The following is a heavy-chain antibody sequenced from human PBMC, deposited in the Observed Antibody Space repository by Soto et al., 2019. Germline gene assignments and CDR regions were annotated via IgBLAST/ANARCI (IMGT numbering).Heavy chain of an antibody. J-gene: IGHJ4*02. D-gene: IGHD3-16*01. Sequence: QITLKESSPTLVKPTQTLTLTCTVAGFSLNTYGTGVGWLRQHPGKVLEWLELFYWDDGKRYRPYLQSRRTLTKDTSKNPLVFTMTKIDPVDTVPYYCANAPGAWGVYCSDYRGQGPLFTVSS. CDR1: GFSLNTYGTG. CDR3: ANAPGAWGVYCSDY. CDR2: FYWDDGK. V-gene: IGHV2-5*02.